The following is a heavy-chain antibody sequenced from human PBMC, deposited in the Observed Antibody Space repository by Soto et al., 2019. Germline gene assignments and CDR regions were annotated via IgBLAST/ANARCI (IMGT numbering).Heavy chain of an antibody. V-gene: IGHV3-23*04. J-gene: IGHJ3*02. D-gene: IGHD1-26*01. CDR3: AKDRGSYFLRDAFDI. CDR2: ISSSGGST. Sequence: EVQLVESGGGLVKPGGSLRLSCAASGFTFSSYSMNWVRQAPGKGLEWVSSISSSGGSTYYADSVKGRFTISRDNSKNTLYLQMNSLRAEDTAVYYCAKDRGSYFLRDAFDIWGQGTMVTVSS. CDR1: GFTFSSYS.